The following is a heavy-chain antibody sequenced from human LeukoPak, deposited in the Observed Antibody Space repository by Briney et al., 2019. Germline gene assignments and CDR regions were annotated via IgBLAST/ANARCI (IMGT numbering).Heavy chain of an antibody. CDR3: ARAPIVGATRAAFDY. D-gene: IGHD1-26*01. CDR1: GYTFTGYY. CDR2: INPNSGGT. Sequence: ASVKVSCKASGYTFTGYYMHWVRQAPGQGLEWMGWINPNSGGTNYAQKFQGRVTMTRDMSISTAYMELSRLRSDDTAVYYCARAPIVGATRAAFDYWGQGTLVTVSS. J-gene: IGHJ4*02. V-gene: IGHV1-2*02.